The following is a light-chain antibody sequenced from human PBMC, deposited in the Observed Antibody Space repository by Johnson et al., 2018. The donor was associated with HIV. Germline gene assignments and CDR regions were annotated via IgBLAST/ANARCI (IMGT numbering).Light chain of an antibody. CDR1: SSNIGNNY. CDR3: GTWDSSLRVGF. CDR2: DNN. V-gene: IGLV1-51*01. J-gene: IGLJ1*01. Sequence: QSILTQPPSVSAAPGQKVTISCSGSSSNIGNNYVSWYQQLPGRAPKLLIYDNNKRPSGIPDRFSGSKSGQSATLAITGLQTGDEAEYYCGTWDSSLRVGFFGTGTKVTVL.